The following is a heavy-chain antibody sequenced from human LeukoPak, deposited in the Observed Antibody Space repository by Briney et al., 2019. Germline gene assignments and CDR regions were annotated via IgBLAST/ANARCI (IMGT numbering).Heavy chain of an antibody. D-gene: IGHD5-18*01. J-gene: IGHJ5*02. CDR2: TYPGDSDT. Sequence: GESLKISCKGSGYSFTSYWIGWVRQMPGKGLEWMGITYPGDSDTRYSPSFQGQVTISADKSISTAYLQWSSLKASDTAMYYCARQCGYSYGFSSFWFDPWGQGTLVTVSS. CDR3: ARQCGYSYGFSSFWFDP. V-gene: IGHV5-51*01. CDR1: GYSFTSYW.